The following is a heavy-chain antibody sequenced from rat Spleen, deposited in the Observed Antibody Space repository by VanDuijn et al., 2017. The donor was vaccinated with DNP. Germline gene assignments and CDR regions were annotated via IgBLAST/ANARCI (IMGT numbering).Heavy chain of an antibody. J-gene: IGHJ2*01. CDR1: GFSLTNYH. V-gene: IGHV2-27*01. CDR2: IRANGVT. D-gene: IGHD1-12*01. Sequence: QVQLKESGPGLVQPSQTLSLTCTVSGFSLTNYHVHWVRQPPGKGLEWMGRIRANGVTDYHSALRSRLSISRDTSKSQVFLKMASLQTEDTAIYFCVREGTLMTVGFLDYWGQGVMVTVSS. CDR3: VREGTLMTVGFLDY.